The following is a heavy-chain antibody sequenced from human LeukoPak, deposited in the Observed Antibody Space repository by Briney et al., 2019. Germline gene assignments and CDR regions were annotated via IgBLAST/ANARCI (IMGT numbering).Heavy chain of an antibody. CDR3: ARIAVAGHNWFDP. CDR2: INPDSGGT. D-gene: IGHD6-19*01. CDR1: GYTFTGYY. J-gene: IGHJ5*02. V-gene: IGHV1-2*02. Sequence: ASVKVSCKASGYTFTGYYMHWVRQAPGQGLEWMGWINPDSGGTNYAQKFQGRVTMTRDTSSSTAYMELSRLRSDDTAVYYCARIAVAGHNWFDPWGQGTLVTVSS.